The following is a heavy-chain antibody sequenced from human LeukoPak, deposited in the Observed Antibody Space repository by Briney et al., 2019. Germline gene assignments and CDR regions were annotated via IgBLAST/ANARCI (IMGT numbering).Heavy chain of an antibody. Sequence: AGGSLRLSCAASAFTFSSYSMNWVREAPGKGMEWVSSISSSSSYIYYADSVKGRFTISRDNAKNSLYLQMNSLRAEDTAVYYCARDWFDSNRWLARAFDIWGQGTMVTVSS. D-gene: IGHD6-13*01. CDR2: ISSSSSYI. CDR3: ARDWFDSNRWLARAFDI. CDR1: AFTFSSYS. V-gene: IGHV3-21*01. J-gene: IGHJ3*02.